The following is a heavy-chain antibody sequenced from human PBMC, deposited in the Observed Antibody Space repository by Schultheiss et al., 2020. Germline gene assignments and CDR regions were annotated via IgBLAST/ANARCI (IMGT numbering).Heavy chain of an antibody. CDR1: VGSFSGYY. V-gene: IGHV4-34*01. J-gene: IGHJ5*02. D-gene: IGHD3-3*01. CDR2: INHSGST. Sequence: SETLSLTCAVYVGSFSGYYWSWIRQPPGKGLEWIGEINHSGSTNYNPSLRSRVTISVDTAKNQFSLKLSSVTAADTAVYYCARARVRDFWSGYFGWFDPWGQGTLVTVSS. CDR3: ARARVRDFWSGYFGWFDP.